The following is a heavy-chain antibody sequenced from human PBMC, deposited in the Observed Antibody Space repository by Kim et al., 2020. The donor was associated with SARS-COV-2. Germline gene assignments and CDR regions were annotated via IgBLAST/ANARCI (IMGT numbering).Heavy chain of an antibody. CDR3: ARSRGYYDILTANIGFDY. CDR1: GFTVSSNY. J-gene: IGHJ4*02. Sequence: GGSLRLSCAASGFTVSSNYMSWVRQAPGKGLEWVSVIYSGGSTYYADSVKGRFTISRDNSKNTLYLQMNSLRAEDTAVYYCARSRGYYDILTANIGFDYWGQGTLVTVSS. V-gene: IGHV3-53*01. D-gene: IGHD3-9*01. CDR2: IYSGGST.